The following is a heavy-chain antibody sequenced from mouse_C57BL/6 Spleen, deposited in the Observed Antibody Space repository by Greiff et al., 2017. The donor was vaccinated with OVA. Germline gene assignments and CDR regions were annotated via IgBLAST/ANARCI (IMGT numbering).Heavy chain of an antibody. D-gene: IGHD2-3*01. CDR2: LDPSDSYT. Sequence: VQLQQPGAELVMPGASVKLSCKASGYTFTSYWMHWVKQRPGQGLEWIGELDPSDSYTNYNQKFKGKSTLTVDKSSSTAYMQLSSLTSEDSAVYYCARRVYDGAMDYWGQGTSVTVAS. CDR1: GYTFTSYW. V-gene: IGHV1-69*01. J-gene: IGHJ4*01. CDR3: ARRVYDGAMDY.